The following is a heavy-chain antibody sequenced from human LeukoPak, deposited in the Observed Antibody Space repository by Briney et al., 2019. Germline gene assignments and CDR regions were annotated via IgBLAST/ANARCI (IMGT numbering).Heavy chain of an antibody. V-gene: IGHV3-7*01. J-gene: IGHJ4*02. D-gene: IGHD3-9*01. CDR1: GFTFSSYW. Sequence: PGGSLRLSCAASGFTFSSYWMNWVRQAPGKGLEWVANIQQDGSEKHYMDSVKGRFTISRDNAKNSLYLQMNSLRAEDTAVYYCASLLRYFDWDSDYWGQGTLVTVSS. CDR3: ASLLRYFDWDSDY. CDR2: IQQDGSEK.